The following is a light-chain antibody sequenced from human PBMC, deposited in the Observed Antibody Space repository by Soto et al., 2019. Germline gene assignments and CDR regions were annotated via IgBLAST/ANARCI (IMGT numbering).Light chain of an antibody. CDR1: QSSSSY. V-gene: IGKV1-39*01. Sequence: DSQMNPSPSSLSASVGERVTITSRASQSSSSYLYRYQQKPGKAPKLLIFAASSLQSGVSSRFSGSGSQTDLTLSINSLVPEDFATYYCQQSYDTPVTFGQGTKLEIK. CDR2: AAS. CDR3: QQSYDTPVT. J-gene: IGKJ2*01.